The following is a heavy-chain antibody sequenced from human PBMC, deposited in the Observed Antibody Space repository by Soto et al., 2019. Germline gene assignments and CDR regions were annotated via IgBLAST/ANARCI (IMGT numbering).Heavy chain of an antibody. CDR2: ISGSGGST. CDR1: GFTFSSYA. J-gene: IGHJ4*02. D-gene: IGHD4-17*01. V-gene: IGHV3-23*01. CDR3: AKCLREHDYGTYYFDY. Sequence: GGSLRLSCAASGFTFSSYAMSWVRQAPGKGLEWVSAISGSGGSTYYADSVKGRFTISRDNSKNTLYLQMNSLRAEDTAVYYCAKCLREHDYGTYYFDYWGQGTLVTVSS.